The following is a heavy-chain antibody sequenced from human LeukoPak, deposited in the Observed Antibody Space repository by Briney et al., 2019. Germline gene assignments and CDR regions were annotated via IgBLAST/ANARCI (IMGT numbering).Heavy chain of an antibody. D-gene: IGHD2-2*01. Sequence: ASVKVSCKASGYTFTGYYMHWVRQAPGQGLEWMGWINPNSGGTNYAQKFQGRVTMTRDTSISTAYMELSRLRSDDTAVYYCARDSCSSTSCYFPTVPDYWGQGTLVTVSS. CDR1: GYTFTGYY. CDR3: ARDSCSSTSCYFPTVPDY. CDR2: INPNSGGT. J-gene: IGHJ4*02. V-gene: IGHV1-2*02.